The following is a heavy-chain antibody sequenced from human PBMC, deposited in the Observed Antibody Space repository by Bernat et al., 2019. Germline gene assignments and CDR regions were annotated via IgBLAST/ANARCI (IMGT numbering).Heavy chain of an antibody. Sequence: EVQLVESGGGLVQPGGSLRLSCAASGFTFSSYWMSWVRQAPGKGLEWVANIKQDGSEKYYVDSVKVRFTISRDNAKNSLYLQMNSLRAEDTAVYYCARYNYYDSSGYYLDYWGQGTLVTVSS. D-gene: IGHD3-22*01. CDR3: ARYNYYDSSGYYLDY. CDR2: IKQDGSEK. CDR1: GFTFSSYW. V-gene: IGHV3-7*04. J-gene: IGHJ4*02.